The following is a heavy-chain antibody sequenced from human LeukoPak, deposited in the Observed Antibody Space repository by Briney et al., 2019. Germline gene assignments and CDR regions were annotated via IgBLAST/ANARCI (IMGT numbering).Heavy chain of an antibody. V-gene: IGHV3-43D*03. CDR2: ISWDGGST. CDR3: AKGLTFGEGNVGAFDI. Sequence: GGSLRLSCAASGFTFDDYAMHWVRQAPGKGLVWVSLISWDGGSTYYADSVKGRFTISRDNSKNSLYLQMNSLRAEDTALYYCAKGLTFGEGNVGAFDIWGQGTMVTVSS. D-gene: IGHD3-10*01. CDR1: GFTFDDYA. J-gene: IGHJ3*02.